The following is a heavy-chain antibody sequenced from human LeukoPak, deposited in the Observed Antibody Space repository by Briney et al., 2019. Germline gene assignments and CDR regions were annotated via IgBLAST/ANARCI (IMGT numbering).Heavy chain of an antibody. V-gene: IGHV4-34*01. Sequence: SETLSLTCAVYGGSFSGYYWSWIRQPPRKGLEWIGEINHSGSTNYNPSLKSRVTISVDTSKNQFSLKLSSVTAADTAVYYCASTQYYYDSSGYLNWGQGTLVTVSS. CDR2: INHSGST. CDR1: GGSFSGYY. CDR3: ASTQYYYDSSGYLN. J-gene: IGHJ4*02. D-gene: IGHD3-22*01.